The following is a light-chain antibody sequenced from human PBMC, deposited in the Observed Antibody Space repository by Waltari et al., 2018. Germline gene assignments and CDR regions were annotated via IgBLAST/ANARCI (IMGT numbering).Light chain of an antibody. CDR2: VFT. CDR3: SSYMDTTALEL. J-gene: IGLJ2*01. CDR1: SIPIGSYNY. V-gene: IGLV2-14*01. Sequence: QSALTQPASVSGSPGHSITISCTGTSIPIGSYNYVPWYQQHPGKAPTLMIFVFTNRPSGVSNGLSGSKSGNTASLIIAGLQGEDEADYSCSSYMDTTALELFGGGTSLTVL.